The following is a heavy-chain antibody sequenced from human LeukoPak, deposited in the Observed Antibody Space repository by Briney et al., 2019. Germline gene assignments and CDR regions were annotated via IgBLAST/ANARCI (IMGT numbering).Heavy chain of an antibody. CDR3: ARELNGAFDP. Sequence: GGSLRLSCAASGFTFSSYSMNWVRQAPGKGLEWVSYISSSSSTIYYADSVKGRFTISRDNAKNSLYLQMNSLRASDTAVYYCARELNGAFDPWGQGTLVTVSS. CDR2: ISSSSSTI. CDR1: GFTFSSYS. V-gene: IGHV3-48*04. J-gene: IGHJ5*02. D-gene: IGHD1-1*01.